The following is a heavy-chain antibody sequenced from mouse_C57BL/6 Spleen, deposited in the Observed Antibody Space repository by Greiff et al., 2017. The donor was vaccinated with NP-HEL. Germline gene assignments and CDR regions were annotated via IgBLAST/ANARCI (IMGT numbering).Heavy chain of an antibody. J-gene: IGHJ1*03. V-gene: IGHV1-76*01. CDR2: IYPGSGNT. Sequence: QVQLQQSGAELVRPGASVKLSCKASGYTFTDYYINWVKQRPGQGLEWIARIYPGSGNTYYNEKFKGKATLTAEKSSSTAYMQLSSLTSEDSAVYFCARREDSGYYSNYYWYFDVWGTGTTVTVSS. CDR1: GYTFTDYY. D-gene: IGHD2-5*01. CDR3: ARREDSGYYSNYYWYFDV.